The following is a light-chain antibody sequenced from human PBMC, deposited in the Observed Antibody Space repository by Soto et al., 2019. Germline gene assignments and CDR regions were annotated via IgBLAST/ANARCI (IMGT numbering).Light chain of an antibody. Sequence: EVVLTQSPGTLSLSPGESATLSCRASETISSNFLAWYQQKPGQAPRLLIFGTSTRATGIPDKFIGSGSGTDFTLTIRRLEPEDFAVYYCQQYGSSPYTFGQGTKLEIK. CDR1: ETISSNF. CDR2: GTS. J-gene: IGKJ2*01. CDR3: QQYGSSPYT. V-gene: IGKV3-20*01.